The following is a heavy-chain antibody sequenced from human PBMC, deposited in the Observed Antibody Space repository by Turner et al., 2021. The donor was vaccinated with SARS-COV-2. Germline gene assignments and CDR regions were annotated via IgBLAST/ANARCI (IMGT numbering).Heavy chain of an antibody. D-gene: IGHD3-10*02. CDR1: GFPFSSYG. CDR3: AKMMFGGWSGFDY. J-gene: IGHJ4*02. CDR2: ISYDGSNK. Sequence: QVQLVESGGGVGEPGRSTGPSWAATGFPFSSYGMHWVRQAPGKGLEWVAVISYDGSNKYYVDSVKGRFTISRDNSKNTLYLQMNSLRAEETAVYYCAKMMFGGWSGFDYWGQGTLVTVSS. V-gene: IGHV3-30*18.